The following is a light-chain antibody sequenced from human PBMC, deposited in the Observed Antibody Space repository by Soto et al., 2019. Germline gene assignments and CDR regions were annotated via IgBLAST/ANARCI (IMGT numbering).Light chain of an antibody. V-gene: IGKV3-15*01. J-gene: IGKJ1*01. Sequence: EIVMTQSPAILSVSPGERATLSCRASQSVSSNLAWYQQKPGQAPRLLIYGASTRATGIPARFSGSGSGTEFTLTISSLEPEDFAVYYCQQRSNWPWTFGQGTKVDI. CDR2: GAS. CDR3: QQRSNWPWT. CDR1: QSVSSN.